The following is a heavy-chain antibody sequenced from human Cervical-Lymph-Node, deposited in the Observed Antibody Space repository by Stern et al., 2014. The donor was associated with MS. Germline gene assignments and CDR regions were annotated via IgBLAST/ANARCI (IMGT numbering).Heavy chain of an antibody. J-gene: IGHJ2*01. V-gene: IGHV3-9*01. CDR3: VKDRASAYWYFDL. CDR2: IGWDGGSL. Sequence: EVQLVESGGGFVQPGRSLRLSCAASGFTFRDYVMHWVRQAPGKGLDWVSGIGWDGGSLGYADSVKGRFTISRDNAKDSLYLQMDSLRAEDTALYYCVKDRASAYWYFDLWGRGTLVTVSS. CDR1: GFTFRDYV.